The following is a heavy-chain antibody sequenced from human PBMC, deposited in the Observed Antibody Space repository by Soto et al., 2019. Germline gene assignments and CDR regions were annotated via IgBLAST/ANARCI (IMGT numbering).Heavy chain of an antibody. D-gene: IGHD2-15*01. CDR2: FDPEDGET. J-gene: IGHJ3*02. CDR1: GYTLTELS. CDR3: ATVVGCSGGSCYPYREAFDI. Sequence: ASVKVSCKVSGYTLTELSMHWVRQAPGKGLEWMGGFDPEDGETIYAQKFQGRVTMTEDTSTDTAYMELSSLRSEDTAVYYCATVVGCSGGSCYPYREAFDIWG. V-gene: IGHV1-24*01.